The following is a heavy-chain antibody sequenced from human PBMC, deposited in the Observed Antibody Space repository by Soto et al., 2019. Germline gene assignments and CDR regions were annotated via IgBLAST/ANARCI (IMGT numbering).Heavy chain of an antibody. J-gene: IGHJ4*02. Sequence: ASVKVSCKASGCTVTSYGMSLVRQVPGQGLEWMGWISAYNGNTNYAQKLQGRVTMTTDTSTSIAYMELRSLRSDDTAVYYCARDYYDSSGYYYVFSYFDYWGQGTLVTVSS. V-gene: IGHV1-18*01. CDR3: ARDYYDSSGYYYVFSYFDY. CDR2: ISAYNGNT. CDR1: GCTVTSYG. D-gene: IGHD3-22*01.